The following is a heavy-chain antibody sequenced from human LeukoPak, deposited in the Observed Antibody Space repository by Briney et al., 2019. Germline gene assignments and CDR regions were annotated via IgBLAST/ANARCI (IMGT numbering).Heavy chain of an antibody. D-gene: IGHD2-2*01. V-gene: IGHV3-23*01. Sequence: PGGSLRLSCAASGFTFSSYAMSWVRQAPGKGLEWVSAISGSGGSTYYADSVKGRFTISRDNSKNTLYLQMNSLRAEDTAVYYCAKGGLGYCSSTSCSTFDYWGQGTLVTISS. J-gene: IGHJ4*02. CDR1: GFTFSSYA. CDR2: ISGSGGST. CDR3: AKGGLGYCSSTSCSTFDY.